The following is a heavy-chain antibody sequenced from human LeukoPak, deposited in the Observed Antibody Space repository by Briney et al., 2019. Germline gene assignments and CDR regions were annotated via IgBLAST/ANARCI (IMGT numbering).Heavy chain of an antibody. CDR3: ARVAKDGYSYGYVDY. CDR1: GGSINDYS. D-gene: IGHD5-18*01. CDR2: IYYTGST. V-gene: IGHV4-59*01. Sequence: PSETLSLTCTVSGGSINDYSWGWIRQPPGKGLEWIGYIYYTGSTNYNPSLKSRVSISVDTSKNHFSLNLRSVTAADTAVYHCARVAKDGYSYGYVDYWGQGTLVTVSS. J-gene: IGHJ4*02.